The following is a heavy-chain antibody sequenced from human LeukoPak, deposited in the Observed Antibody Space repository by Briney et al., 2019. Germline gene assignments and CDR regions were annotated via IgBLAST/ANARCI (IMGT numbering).Heavy chain of an antibody. CDR3: ARQIAGGWDAFDI. CDR1: GGSISSSSYY. CDR2: IYYSGST. Sequence: TSETLSLTCTVSGGSISSSSYYWGWIRQPPGKGLEWIGSIYYSGSTYYNPSLKSRVTISVDTSKNQFSLKLSSMTAADTAVYYCARQIAGGWDAFDIWSQGTMVTVSS. V-gene: IGHV4-39*01. D-gene: IGHD6-19*01. J-gene: IGHJ3*02.